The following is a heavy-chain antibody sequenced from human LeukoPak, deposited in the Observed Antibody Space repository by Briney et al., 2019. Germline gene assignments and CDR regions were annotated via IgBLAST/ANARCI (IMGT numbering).Heavy chain of an antibody. Sequence: GGSLRLSCAASGFSFSSCAMSWVRQAAGKGLEWVSTISGSGSSTFYADSVKGRFTISRDNAKNSLHLQMNSLRDEDTAVYYCAREYSSSSGKALDYWGQGTLVTVSS. CDR1: GFSFSSCA. CDR2: ISGSGSST. J-gene: IGHJ4*02. CDR3: AREYSSSSGKALDY. V-gene: IGHV3-23*01. D-gene: IGHD6-6*01.